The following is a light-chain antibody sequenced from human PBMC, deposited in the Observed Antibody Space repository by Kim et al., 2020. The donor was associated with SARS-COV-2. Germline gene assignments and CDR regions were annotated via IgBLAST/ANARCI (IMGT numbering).Light chain of an antibody. V-gene: IGKV1-39*01. CDR2: AAS. J-gene: IGKJ3*01. Sequence: DIQMTQSPSSLSASVGDRVTLTCRASENIATYLNWYQQKPGKVPKLLIYAASSLQSGVPSRFSGSGSGTDFTLTISSLRPEDFATYYCQQSYSIPLFGPGTKVDVK. CDR3: QQSYSIPL. CDR1: ENIATY.